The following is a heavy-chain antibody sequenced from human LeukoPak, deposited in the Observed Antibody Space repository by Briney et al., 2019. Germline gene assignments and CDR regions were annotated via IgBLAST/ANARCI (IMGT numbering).Heavy chain of an antibody. Sequence: PSQTLSLTCTVSGGSISSGGYYWSWIRQHPGKGLEWIGYIYYSGSTNYNPSLKSRVTISVDTSKNQFSLKLSSVTAADTAVYYCAREDYSGWSQQGVGMDVWGQGTTVTVSS. V-gene: IGHV4-31*03. CDR3: AREDYSGWSQQGVGMDV. CDR1: GGSISSGGYY. D-gene: IGHD6-19*01. CDR2: IYYSGST. J-gene: IGHJ6*02.